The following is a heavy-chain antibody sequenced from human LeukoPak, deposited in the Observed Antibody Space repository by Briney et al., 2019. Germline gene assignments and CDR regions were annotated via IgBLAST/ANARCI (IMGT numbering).Heavy chain of an antibody. D-gene: IGHD6-13*01. CDR3: ARGSSSWYGFDY. CDR2: IYTSGST. Sequence: SETLSLTCSVSGGSISSYYWSWIRQPAGKGLEWIGRIYTSGSTNYNPSLKSRVTISVDKSKNQFSPKLSSVTAADTAVYYCARGSSSWYGFDYWGQGTLVTVSS. CDR1: GGSISSYY. V-gene: IGHV4-4*07. J-gene: IGHJ4*02.